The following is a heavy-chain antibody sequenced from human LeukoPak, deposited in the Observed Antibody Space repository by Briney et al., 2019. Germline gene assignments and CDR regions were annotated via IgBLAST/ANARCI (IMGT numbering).Heavy chain of an antibody. CDR1: GGSISSYY. J-gene: IGHJ6*02. V-gene: IGHV4-4*07. CDR2: IYTSGST. Sequence: PSETLSLTCTVSGGSISSYYWSWIRQPAGKGLEWIGRIYTSGSTNYNPSLKSRVTMSVDTSKNQFSLKLSSVTAADTAVYYCARDTADYGSSGYALYYYYGMDVWGQGTTVTVSS. D-gene: IGHD3-22*01. CDR3: ARDTADYGSSGYALYYYYGMDV.